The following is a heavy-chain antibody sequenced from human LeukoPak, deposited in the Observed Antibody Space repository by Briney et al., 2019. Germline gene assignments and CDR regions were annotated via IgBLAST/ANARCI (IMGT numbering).Heavy chain of an antibody. CDR3: ATNSLLLWFGESNWFDP. V-gene: IGHV1-24*01. CDR2: FDPEDGET. CDR1: GYTLTELS. J-gene: IGHJ5*02. D-gene: IGHD3-10*01. Sequence: ASVKVSCKVSGYTLTELSMHWVRQAPGKGLEWMGGFDPEDGETIYAQKFQGRVTMTEDTSTDTAYMELSSLRSEDTAVYYCATNSLLLWFGESNWFDPWGQGTLVTVSS.